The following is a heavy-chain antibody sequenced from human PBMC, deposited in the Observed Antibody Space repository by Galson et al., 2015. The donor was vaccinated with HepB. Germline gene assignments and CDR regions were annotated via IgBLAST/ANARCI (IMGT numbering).Heavy chain of an antibody. CDR3: ARGRTSCSRIQLWSKVCSSSWFTSPDFDY. Sequence: TLSLTCTVSGGSISSGDYYWSWIRQPPGKGLEWIGYIYYSGSTYYNPSLKSRVTISVDTSKNQFSLKLSSVTAADTAVYYCARGRTSCSRIQLWSKVCSSSWFTSPDFDYWGQGTLVTVSS. CDR1: GGSISSGDYY. CDR2: IYYSGST. J-gene: IGHJ4*02. V-gene: IGHV4-30-4*01. D-gene: IGHD5-18*01.